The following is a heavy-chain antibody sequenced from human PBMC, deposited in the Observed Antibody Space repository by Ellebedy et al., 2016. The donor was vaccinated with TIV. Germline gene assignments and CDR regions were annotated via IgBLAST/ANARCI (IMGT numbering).Heavy chain of an antibody. J-gene: IGHJ1*01. V-gene: IGHV3-48*04. Sequence: PGGSLRLSCAAFGFTCSSYSINCVRQAPGKGLARVSYISSTSSTIYYADSVKGRFTISRDNANNSLYLQMNSLRAEDTTVYYCVTDGPLGEIRHWGQGTLVTVSS. CDR2: ISSTSSTI. CDR1: GFTCSSYS. CDR3: VTDGPLGEIRH.